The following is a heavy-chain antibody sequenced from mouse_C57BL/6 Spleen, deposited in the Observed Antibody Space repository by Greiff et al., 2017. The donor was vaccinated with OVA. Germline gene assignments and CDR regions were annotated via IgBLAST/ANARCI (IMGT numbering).Heavy chain of an antibody. CDR2: INPSSGYT. J-gene: IGHJ2*01. CDR1: GYTFTSYT. Sequence: VQLVESGAELARPGASVKMSCKASGYTFTSYTMHWVKQRPGQGLEWIGYINPSSGYTKYNQKFKDKATLTADKSSSTAYMQLSSLTSEDSAVYYCARSPDGGYFDYWGQGTTLTVSS. V-gene: IGHV1-4*01. CDR3: ARSPDGGYFDY.